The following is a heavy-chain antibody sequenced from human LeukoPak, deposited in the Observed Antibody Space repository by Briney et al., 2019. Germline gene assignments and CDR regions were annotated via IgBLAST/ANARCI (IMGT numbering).Heavy chain of an antibody. J-gene: IGHJ4*02. V-gene: IGHV3-33*01. D-gene: IGHD3-3*01. CDR2: IWFDGSNK. CDR3: ARTNSHDFWSGYQPDHFDY. CDR1: GFTFSSYG. Sequence: GGSLRLSCAASGFTFSSYGMHWVRQAPGKGLEWVAVIWFDGSNKYYADSVKGRFTISRDNSKNTLCLQMNSLRAEDTAVYYCARTNSHDFWSGYQPDHFDYWGQGTLVTVSS.